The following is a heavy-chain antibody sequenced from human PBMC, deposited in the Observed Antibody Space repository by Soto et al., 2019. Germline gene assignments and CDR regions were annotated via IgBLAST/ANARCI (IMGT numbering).Heavy chain of an antibody. J-gene: IGHJ6*03. CDR2: IFSNDEK. D-gene: IGHD3-16*01. CDR1: GFSLSNARMG. Sequence: SGPTLVNPTETLTLTCTVSGFSLSNARMGVSWIRQPPGKALEWLAHIFSNDEKSYSTSLKSRLTISKDTSKSQVVLTMTNMDPVDTATYYCARIRPITFGNYMDVWGKGTTVTVSS. CDR3: ARIRPITFGNYMDV. V-gene: IGHV2-26*01.